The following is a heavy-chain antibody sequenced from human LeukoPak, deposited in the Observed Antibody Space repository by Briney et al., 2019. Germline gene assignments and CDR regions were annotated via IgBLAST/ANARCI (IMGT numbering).Heavy chain of an antibody. V-gene: IGHV3-23*01. CDR1: GFTFSSYA. D-gene: IGHD4-17*01. J-gene: IGHJ3*02. Sequence: GGSLRLPCAASGFTFSSYAMSWVRQAPGKGLEWVSAISGSGGSTYYADSVKGRFTISRDNSKNTLYLQMNSLRAEDTAVYYCAKHREGPVTYNAFDIWGQGTMVTVSS. CDR2: ISGSGGST. CDR3: AKHREGPVTYNAFDI.